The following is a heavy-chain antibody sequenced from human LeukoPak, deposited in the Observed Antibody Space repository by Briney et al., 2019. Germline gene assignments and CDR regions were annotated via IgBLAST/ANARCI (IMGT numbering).Heavy chain of an antibody. CDR1: GYTFTSYY. J-gene: IGHJ4*02. CDR2: INPSGGST. D-gene: IGHD4-17*01. CDR3: ARGRGMTTVTR. V-gene: IGHV1-46*01. Sequence: ASVKVSCKASGYTFTSYYMHWVRQAPGQGLERMGIINPSGGSTSYAQKFQGRVTMTRDMSTSTVYMELSSLRSEDTAVYYCARGRGMTTVTRWGQGTLVTVSS.